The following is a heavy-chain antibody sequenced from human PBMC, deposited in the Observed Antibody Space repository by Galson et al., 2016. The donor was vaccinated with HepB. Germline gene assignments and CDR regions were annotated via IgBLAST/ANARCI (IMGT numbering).Heavy chain of an antibody. V-gene: IGHV3-9*01. Sequence: SLRLSCAASGFIFKDYAMHWVQQAPVKALEGVSSIVWNSGIIGYADSVKGRFTISRDNAKNSLYLQMNSLRAEDTAFYYCAQDKASMSVGATNFQHWGQGTLVTVSS. CDR2: IVWNSGII. D-gene: IGHD1-26*01. CDR1: GFIFKDYA. CDR3: AQDKASMSVGATNFQH. J-gene: IGHJ1*01.